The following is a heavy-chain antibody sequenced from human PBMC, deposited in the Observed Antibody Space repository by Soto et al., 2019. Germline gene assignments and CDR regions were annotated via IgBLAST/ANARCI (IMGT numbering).Heavy chain of an antibody. CDR3: AREILSPDFYFHGIDV. CDR2: ISAKKGHT. J-gene: IGHJ6*02. CDR1: GYTFTSYG. V-gene: IGHV1-18*04. D-gene: IGHD2-15*01. Sequence: QGQLVQSGAEVKKPGASVKVSCKASGYTFTSYGISWVRQAPGQGLEWMGWISAKKGHTKYTQKFQGRVTMTTDTPTSPAYMELRSLRSNDTAVYYCAREILSPDFYFHGIDVWGQGTTVTVSS.